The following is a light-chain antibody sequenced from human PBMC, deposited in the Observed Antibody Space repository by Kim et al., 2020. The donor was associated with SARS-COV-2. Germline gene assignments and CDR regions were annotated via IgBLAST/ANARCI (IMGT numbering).Light chain of an antibody. CDR2: DAS. CDR3: QQRTNWPFT. Sequence: WSPEERATLSGRASQSVNYYLAWYQQRPGEAPSLLIYDASKRATGIPARFSGSGSGTDFTLTISSLEPEDFAIYYCQQRTNWPFTFGGGTKVDIK. J-gene: IGKJ4*01. V-gene: IGKV3-11*01. CDR1: QSVNYY.